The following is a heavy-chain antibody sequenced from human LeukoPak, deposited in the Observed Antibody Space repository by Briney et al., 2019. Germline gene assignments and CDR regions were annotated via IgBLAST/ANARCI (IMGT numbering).Heavy chain of an antibody. CDR2: INPSGGST. CDR1: GYTFTSYY. V-gene: IGHV1-46*01. CDR3: ARVAGHHHSSSWYGSWFDP. J-gene: IGHJ5*02. Sequence: ASVKVSCKASGYTFTSYYMHWVRHAPGQGLEWMGIINPSGGSTSYAQKFQGRVTMTRDMSTSTVYMEPSSLRSEDTAVYYCARVAGHHHSSSWYGSWFDPWGQGTLVTVSS. D-gene: IGHD6-13*01.